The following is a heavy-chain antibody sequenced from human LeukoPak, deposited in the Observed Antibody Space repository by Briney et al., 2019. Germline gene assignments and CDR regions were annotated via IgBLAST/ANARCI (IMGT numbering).Heavy chain of an antibody. CDR2: IYTSGTT. CDR1: RGSISSDY. CDR3: ARGPYIVVVPAANSWFDP. V-gene: IGHV4-4*07. Sequence: PSETLSLTCTVSRGSISSDYWSWIRQPAGKGLEWIGLIYTSGTTNYNPSLKSRVTISVDTSKNQFSLKPSSVTAADTAVYYCARGPYIVVVPAANSWFDPWGQGTLVTVSS. D-gene: IGHD2-2*01. J-gene: IGHJ5*02.